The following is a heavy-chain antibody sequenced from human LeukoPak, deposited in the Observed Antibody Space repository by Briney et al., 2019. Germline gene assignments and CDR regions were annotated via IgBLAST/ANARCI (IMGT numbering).Heavy chain of an antibody. CDR2: ISWNSGSI. J-gene: IGHJ4*02. CDR3: AKGNYGDYRTFDY. CDR1: GFTFDDYA. Sequence: GGSLRLSCAASGFTFDDYAMHWVRQAPGKGLEWVSGISWNSGSIGYADSVKGRFTISRDNAKNSLYLQMNSLRAEDTALYYCAKGNYGDYRTFDYWGQGTLVTASS. V-gene: IGHV3-9*01. D-gene: IGHD4-17*01.